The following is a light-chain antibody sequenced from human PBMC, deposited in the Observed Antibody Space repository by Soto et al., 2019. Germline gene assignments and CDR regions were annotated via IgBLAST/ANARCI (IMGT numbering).Light chain of an antibody. CDR2: DAS. V-gene: IGKV3-11*01. J-gene: IGKJ4*01. Sequence: EVVLTQSPATLSLSPGERATLSCTASQSISTYLTWYQHKPGQAPRLLIYDASRGAPGIPARFSGSGSGTDFTLTISSLEPEDFAVYYCQQRRNWPPLTFGGGTKVEIK. CDR1: QSISTY. CDR3: QQRRNWPPLT.